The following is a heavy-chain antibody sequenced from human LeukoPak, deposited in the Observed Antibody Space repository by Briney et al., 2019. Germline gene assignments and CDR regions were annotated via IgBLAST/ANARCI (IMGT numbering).Heavy chain of an antibody. CDR3: ARDRGWELNPDYYYYYYMDV. CDR1: GFTFSSYS. V-gene: IGHV3-21*01. D-gene: IGHD1-26*01. Sequence: GGSVRLSCAASGFTFSSYSMNWVRQAPGKGLEWVSSISSSSSYIYYADSVKGRFTISRDNARKSLYLQMNSLRAEDTAVYYCARDRGWELNPDYYYYYYMDVWGKGTTVTISS. J-gene: IGHJ6*03. CDR2: ISSSSSYI.